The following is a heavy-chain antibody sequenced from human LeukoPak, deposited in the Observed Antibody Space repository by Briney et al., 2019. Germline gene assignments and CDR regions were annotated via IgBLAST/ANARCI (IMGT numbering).Heavy chain of an antibody. CDR1: GFTFSAYG. V-gene: IGHV3-23*01. D-gene: IGHD2-21*01. CDR3: AKGQIARSDRFDY. J-gene: IGHJ4*02. CDR2: ISGNGGDT. Sequence: GGSLRLSCAASGFTFSAYGMTWVRQAPGKGLEWVSIISGNGGDTFYADSVKGRFTISRDNSKSTLYLQMNGLRVEDTAVYYCAKGQIARSDRFDYWGQGTLVTVSS.